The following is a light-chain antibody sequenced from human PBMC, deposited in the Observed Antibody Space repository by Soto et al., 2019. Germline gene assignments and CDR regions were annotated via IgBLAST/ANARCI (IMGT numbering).Light chain of an antibody. CDR2: SAS. J-gene: IGKJ5*01. Sequence: EIVITQSPATLSVSPGERATLSCRASRSVSINLAWYQQKPGQAPRLLIYSASTRATGIPARFSGSGSGTEFTLTISSLQSEDFAVYYCKQYHNWRPFTFGQGTRLEIK. CDR1: RSVSIN. V-gene: IGKV3-15*01. CDR3: KQYHNWRPFT.